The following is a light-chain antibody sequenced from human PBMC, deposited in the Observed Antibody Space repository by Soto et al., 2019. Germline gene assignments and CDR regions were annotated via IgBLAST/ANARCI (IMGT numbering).Light chain of an antibody. CDR1: QSIGSW. Sequence: DIQMTQSPSILSASVGDRVTITCRASQSIGSWLAWYQHKPGKAPKLLIYKASSLESGVPLRFSGSGSGTEFTLTISSLQRDDFETYYCQQYSTYSRTFGQGTKVDIK. J-gene: IGKJ1*01. V-gene: IGKV1-5*03. CDR2: KAS. CDR3: QQYSTYSRT.